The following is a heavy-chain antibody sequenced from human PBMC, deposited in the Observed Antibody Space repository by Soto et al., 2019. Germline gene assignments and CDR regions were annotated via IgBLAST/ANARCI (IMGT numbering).Heavy chain of an antibody. CDR3: ARGLSTRHYYGMDV. CDR1: GFTFESCA. V-gene: IGHV3-33*01. D-gene: IGHD1-1*01. Sequence: QVQLVESGGGVVQPGRSLRLSCAASGFTFESCAMYWVRQTPGKGLEWVAVIWYDGSNEQYVDSVKGRFIISRDNSKNTLYLQMSSLRAEDTAVYFCARGLSTRHYYGMDVWGRGTTVIVSS. CDR2: IWYDGSNE. J-gene: IGHJ6*02.